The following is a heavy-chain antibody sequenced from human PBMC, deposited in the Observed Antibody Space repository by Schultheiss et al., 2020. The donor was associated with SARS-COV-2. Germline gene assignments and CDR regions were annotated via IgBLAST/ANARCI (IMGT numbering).Heavy chain of an antibody. Sequence: SETLSLTCTVSGGSISSGGYYWSWNRQHPGKGLEWIGYIYYSGSTYYNPSLKSRVTISVYTSKNKFYLKLSSVTATDTAVYYCARERPGLWFGELSQYFDYWGQGTLVTVSS. D-gene: IGHD3-10*01. CDR3: ARERPGLWFGELSQYFDY. J-gene: IGHJ4*02. V-gene: IGHV4-31*03. CDR1: GGSISSGGYY. CDR2: IYYSGST.